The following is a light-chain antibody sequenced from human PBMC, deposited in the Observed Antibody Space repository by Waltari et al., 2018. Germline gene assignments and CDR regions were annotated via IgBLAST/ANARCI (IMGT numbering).Light chain of an antibody. Sequence: QSALTQPASVSGSPGQSITISCTGTSSDIGGYNYVSWYQQPPGKAPRLLIYDVSNRPSGVSNRFSGSKSGTTASLTISGLQAEDEADYYCSSYSSSSTLVFGGGTKLTVI. V-gene: IGLV2-14*03. CDR2: DVS. J-gene: IGLJ2*01. CDR1: SSDIGGYNY. CDR3: SSYSSSSTLV.